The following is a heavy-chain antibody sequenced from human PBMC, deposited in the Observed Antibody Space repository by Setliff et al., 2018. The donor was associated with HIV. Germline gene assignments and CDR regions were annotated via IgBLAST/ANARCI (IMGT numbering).Heavy chain of an antibody. CDR2: CNHSGAS. CDR1: GGSFSGHY. V-gene: IGHV4-34*01. J-gene: IGHJ6*02. Sequence: SETLSLTCAVYGGSFSGHYWTWVRQSPGRDLEWIGECNHSGASNYNPSLRSRVTMSVDTSKNQFSLKLKSMTAADTAVYFCVRGWVRGPIISPGTYFSYGLDVWGQGTPVTVSS. D-gene: IGHD3-10*01. CDR3: VRGWVRGPIISPGTYFSYGLDV.